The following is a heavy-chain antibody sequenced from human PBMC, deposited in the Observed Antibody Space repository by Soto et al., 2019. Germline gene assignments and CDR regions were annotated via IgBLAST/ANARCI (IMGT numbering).Heavy chain of an antibody. Sequence: QVQLVESGGGVVQPGRSLRLSCAASGFTFSSYGMHWVRQAPGKGLEWVAVISYDGSNKYYADSVKGRFTISRDNSKNTLYLQMNSLRADDTAVYYCAKEHSGSYDRYYYSGMDVWGQGTTVTVSS. V-gene: IGHV3-30*18. CDR1: GFTFSSYG. CDR3: AKEHSGSYDRYYYSGMDV. D-gene: IGHD1-26*01. J-gene: IGHJ6*02. CDR2: ISYDGSNK.